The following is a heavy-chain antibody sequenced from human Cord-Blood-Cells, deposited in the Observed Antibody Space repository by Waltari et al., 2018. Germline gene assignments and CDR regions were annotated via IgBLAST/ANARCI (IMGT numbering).Heavy chain of an antibody. CDR2: INPNSGGT. D-gene: IGHD3-10*01. Sequence: QVQLVQSGAEVKKPGASVKVSCKASGYTFTGYYMHWVRQAPGQGLEWMGWINPNSGGTNYAQKFQGRVTMTRETSISTAYMELSRLRSDETAVYYCARDQRITMVRGVIRVVAEYFQHWGQGTLVTVSS. CDR1: GYTFTGYY. J-gene: IGHJ1*01. CDR3: ARDQRITMVRGVIRVVAEYFQH. V-gene: IGHV1-2*02.